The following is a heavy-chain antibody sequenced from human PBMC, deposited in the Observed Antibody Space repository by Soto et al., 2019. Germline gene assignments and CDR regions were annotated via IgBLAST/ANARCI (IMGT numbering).Heavy chain of an antibody. CDR1: GFTFNNAW. J-gene: IGHJ4*02. Sequence: EVPLVESGGGLVKPGGSLRLSCAASGFTFNNAWMSWVRQVPGKGLEWVGHIKSKTDGGTMDYGAPVKGRFTISRDDSKNTLYLQMNSLKTEDTAVYYCTTDEWDWGQGTLVTVSS. CDR3: TTDEWD. CDR2: IKSKTDGGTM. D-gene: IGHD1-26*01. V-gene: IGHV3-15*01.